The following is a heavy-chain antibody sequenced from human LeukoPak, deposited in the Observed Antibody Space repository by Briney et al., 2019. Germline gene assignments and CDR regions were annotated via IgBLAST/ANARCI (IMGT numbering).Heavy chain of an antibody. CDR1: GFTFNDCS. Sequence: NPGGSLRLSCAASGFTFNDCSMNWVRQAPGKGLEWVSSISSGSSHIYYADSVKGRFTISRDNAKNSLYLQMNSLRAEDTAVYYCARDDNFYYYYMDVWGKGTTVTVSS. CDR2: ISSGSSHI. V-gene: IGHV3-21*01. CDR3: ARDDNFYYYYMDV. J-gene: IGHJ6*03.